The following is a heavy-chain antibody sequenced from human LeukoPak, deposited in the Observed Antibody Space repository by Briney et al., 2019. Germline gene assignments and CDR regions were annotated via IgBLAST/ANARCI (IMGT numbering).Heavy chain of an antibody. D-gene: IGHD4-17*01. CDR2: IKQDGSEK. CDR3: ARDTDGDYVF. Sequence: GGSLRLSCAASGFTFSSYEMNWVRQAPGKGLEWVANIKQDGSEKYYVDSVKGRFTISRDNAKNSLYLQMNSLRAEDTAVYYCARDTDGDYVFGGQGTLVTVSS. J-gene: IGHJ4*02. V-gene: IGHV3-7*01. CDR1: GFTFSSYE.